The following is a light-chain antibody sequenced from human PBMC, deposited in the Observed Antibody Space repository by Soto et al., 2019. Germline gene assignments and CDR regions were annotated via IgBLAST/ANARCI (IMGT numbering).Light chain of an antibody. CDR2: SAY. Sequence: DIPMTQSPSSLSASVGDRVTITCRASQNIDTYLNWYLQKPGQAPKLLIYSAYSLQSGVSPRFSGDGSGTDFTLTISSLPPEDFATYYCQQSYNFPRTFGQGTTV. CDR1: QNIDTY. J-gene: IGKJ1*01. V-gene: IGKV1-39*01. CDR3: QQSYNFPRT.